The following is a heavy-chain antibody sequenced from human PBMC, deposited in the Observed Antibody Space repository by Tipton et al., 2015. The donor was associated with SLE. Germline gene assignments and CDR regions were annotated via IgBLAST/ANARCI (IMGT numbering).Heavy chain of an antibody. V-gene: IGHV4-61*05. CDR3: VRGLDGTVGEH. CDR2: IYYSVST. CDR1: GYSISSGYY. Sequence: TLSLTCTVSGYSISSGYYWGWIRQPPGKGLEWIGYIYYSVSTNYNPSLKSRVTISRDTSKNQFSLRLSSVTAADTAVYYCVRGLDGTVGEHWGQGTLVTVSS. J-gene: IGHJ1*01. D-gene: IGHD5-24*01.